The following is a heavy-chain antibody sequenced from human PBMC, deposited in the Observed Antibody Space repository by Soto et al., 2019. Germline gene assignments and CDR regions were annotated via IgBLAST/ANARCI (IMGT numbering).Heavy chain of an antibody. J-gene: IGHJ3*02. Sequence: SETLSLTCTVSGGSISSYYWSWIRQPPGKGLEWIGYIYYSGSTNYNPSLKSRVTISVDTSKNQFSLRLSSVTAADTAVYYCARAYSLDYYDSSGYYYEGAFDIWGQGTMVTVSS. V-gene: IGHV4-59*01. CDR1: GGSISSYY. CDR3: ARAYSLDYYDSSGYYYEGAFDI. CDR2: IYYSGST. D-gene: IGHD3-22*01.